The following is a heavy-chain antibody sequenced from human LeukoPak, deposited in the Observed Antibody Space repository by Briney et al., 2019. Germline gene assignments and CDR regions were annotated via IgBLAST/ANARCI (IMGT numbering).Heavy chain of an antibody. CDR2: IFHNGGT. CDR1: GASISSGTYY. J-gene: IGHJ4*02. D-gene: IGHD6-19*01. CDR3: ARGGWEYYFDY. Sequence: PSQTLSLTCTVSGASISSGTYYWTWIRQHPGKGLEWIGYIFHNGGTYYNQSLRSRLSITQDTSKNQFSLKLSSVTAADTAVYYCARGGWEYYFDYWGQGSLVTV. V-gene: IGHV4-31*02.